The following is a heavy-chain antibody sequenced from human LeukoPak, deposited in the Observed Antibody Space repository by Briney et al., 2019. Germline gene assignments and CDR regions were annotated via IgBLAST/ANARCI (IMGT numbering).Heavy chain of an antibody. CDR1: GGSISSSSYY. D-gene: IGHD3-22*01. CDR2: IYYSGST. Sequence: SETLSLTCTVSGGSISSSSYYWGWIRQPPGKGLEWIGSIYYSGSTYYNPSLKSRVTISVDRSKNQFSLKLSSVTAADTAVYYCARSLRRGGYLPHAFDIWGQGTMVTVSS. J-gene: IGHJ3*02. CDR3: ARSLRRGGYLPHAFDI. V-gene: IGHV4-39*07.